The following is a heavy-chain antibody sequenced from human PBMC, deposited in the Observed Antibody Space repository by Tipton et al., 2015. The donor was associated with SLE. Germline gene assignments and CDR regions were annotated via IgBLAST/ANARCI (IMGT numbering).Heavy chain of an antibody. J-gene: IGHJ6*03. V-gene: IGHV4-34*01. CDR3: ARGPDYYDSSGYYYDYYYYMDV. D-gene: IGHD3-22*01. Sequence: TLSLTCAVYGESSSGYYWSWIRQPPGKGLEWIGEINHSGSTKYNPSLKSRVTISVDTSKNQFSLKLSSVTAADTAVYYCARGPDYYDSSGYYYDYYYYMDVWGKGTTVTVSS. CDR1: GESSSGYY. CDR2: INHSGST.